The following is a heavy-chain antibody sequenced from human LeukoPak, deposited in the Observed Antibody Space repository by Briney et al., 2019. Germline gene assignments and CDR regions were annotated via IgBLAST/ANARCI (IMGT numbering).Heavy chain of an antibody. CDR3: AKVLWAQGDY. V-gene: IGHV3-23*01. Sequence: GGSLRLSCAASGFTFSSYAMSWVRQAPGKGLEWVSAISGSGGSTYYADSVKSRFTISRDNSKNTLYLQRNSLRAEDTAVYYCAKVLWAQGDYWGQGTLVTVSS. D-gene: IGHD1-26*01. CDR2: ISGSGGST. CDR1: GFTFSSYA. J-gene: IGHJ4*02.